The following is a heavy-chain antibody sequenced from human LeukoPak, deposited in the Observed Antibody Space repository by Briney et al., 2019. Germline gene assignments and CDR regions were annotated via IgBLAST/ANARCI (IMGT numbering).Heavy chain of an antibody. J-gene: IGHJ4*02. Sequence: XGSLRLSCVVSAFSFSNYWMDWVRQAPGKGREGVAFIKQDGSETSYADSVKGRFTISREKARNSLCMQMKSLRAEHTAVYYCATRGDLSWFGALRHWSQGTLVTVSS. V-gene: IGHV3-7*01. CDR3: ATRGDLSWFGALRH. D-gene: IGHD3-16*02. CDR1: AFSFSNYW. CDR2: IKQDGSET.